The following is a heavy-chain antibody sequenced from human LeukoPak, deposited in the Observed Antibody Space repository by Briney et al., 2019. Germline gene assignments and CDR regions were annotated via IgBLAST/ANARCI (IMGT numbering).Heavy chain of an antibody. CDR1: GGSISRSF. CDR3: ARGLSNGLTYSTFEF. V-gene: IGHV4-4*07. CDR2: IYSSRST. Sequence: SETLSLTCTVSGGSISRSFWSWIRQPAGKELEWIGRIYSSRSTNYRPSLKSRATMSVDTSKNQFSLKLTSVTAADTAVYYCARGLSNGLTYSTFEFWGQGTLVTVSS. D-gene: IGHD2-8*01. J-gene: IGHJ4*02.